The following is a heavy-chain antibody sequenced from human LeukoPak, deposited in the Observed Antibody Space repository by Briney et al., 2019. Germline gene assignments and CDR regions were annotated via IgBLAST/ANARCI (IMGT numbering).Heavy chain of an antibody. V-gene: IGHV4-39*01. Sequence: PSETLSLTCTVSGGSISSSSYYWGWIRQPPGKGLEWIGSIYYSGSTYYNPSLKSRVTISVDTSKNQFSLKLSSVTAADTAVYYCARQAKGILYMDVWGKGTTVTVSS. J-gene: IGHJ6*03. CDR3: ARQAKGILYMDV. CDR2: IYYSGST. D-gene: IGHD3-10*01. CDR1: GGSISSSSYY.